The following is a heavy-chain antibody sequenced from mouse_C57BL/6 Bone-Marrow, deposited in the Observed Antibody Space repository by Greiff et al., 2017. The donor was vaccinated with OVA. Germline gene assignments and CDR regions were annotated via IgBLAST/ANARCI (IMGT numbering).Heavy chain of an antibody. Sequence: VQLVESGAELVKPGASVKISCKASGYAFSSYWMNWVKQRPGKGLEWIGQIYPGDGDTNYNGKFKGKATLTADKSSSTAYMQLSSLTSEDSAVYFCARSRYYGSSPDYWGQGTTLTVSS. D-gene: IGHD1-1*01. CDR2: IYPGDGDT. CDR1: GYAFSSYW. V-gene: IGHV1-80*01. J-gene: IGHJ2*01. CDR3: ARSRYYGSSPDY.